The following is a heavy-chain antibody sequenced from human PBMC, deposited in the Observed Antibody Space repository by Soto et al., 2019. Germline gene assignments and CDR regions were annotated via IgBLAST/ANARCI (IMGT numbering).Heavy chain of an antibody. Sequence: EVQLVESGGGLVQPGGSLRLSCVASGFTYSYYWMSWVRQAPGRGLEWVARIKFDGSEIQYADSAKGRFTISRDNAENSLYLQMRSLRDGDTAVYYWARDSGYGSASSVNHYFDYWGQGSLVTVSS. V-gene: IGHV3-7*01. CDR3: ARDSGYGSASSVNHYFDY. D-gene: IGHD3-10*01. J-gene: IGHJ4*02. CDR1: GFTYSYYW. CDR2: IKFDGSEI.